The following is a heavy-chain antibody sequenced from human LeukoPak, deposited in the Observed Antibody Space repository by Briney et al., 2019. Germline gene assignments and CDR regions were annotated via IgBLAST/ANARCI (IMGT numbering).Heavy chain of an antibody. CDR3: AKESGALGAPLYDY. V-gene: IGHV3-13*01. CDR1: GFTFSSYD. D-gene: IGHD4/OR15-4a*01. CDR2: IGTAGDT. J-gene: IGHJ4*02. Sequence: GGSLRLSCAASGFTFSSYDMHWVRQATGKGLEWVSAIGTAGDTYYPGSVKGRFTISRENAKNSLYLQMNSLRAEDTAVYYCAKESGALGAPLYDYWGQGILVTGSS.